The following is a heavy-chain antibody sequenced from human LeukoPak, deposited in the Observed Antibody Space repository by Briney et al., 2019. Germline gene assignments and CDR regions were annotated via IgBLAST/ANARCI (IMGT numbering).Heavy chain of an antibody. CDR1: GGSISSSSYY. D-gene: IGHD4-17*01. CDR2: INHSGST. Sequence: SETLSLTCTVSGGSISSSSYYWGWIRQPPGKGLEWIGEINHSGSTNYNPSLKSRVTISVDTSKNQFSLKLSSVTAADTAVYYCARSRTVTTNRPPDYWGQGTLVTVSS. J-gene: IGHJ4*02. V-gene: IGHV4-39*07. CDR3: ARSRTVTTNRPPDY.